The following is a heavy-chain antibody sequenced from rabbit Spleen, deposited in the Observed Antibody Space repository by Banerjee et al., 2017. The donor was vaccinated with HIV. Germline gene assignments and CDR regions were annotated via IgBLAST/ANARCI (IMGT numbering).Heavy chain of an antibody. V-gene: IGHV1S40*01. CDR3: AREAGSGPYIDGYFSL. CDR2: IEGGPSSFT. D-gene: IGHD8-1*01. CDR1: GVSFSGSSY. Sequence: QSLGESGGDLVKPGASLTLTCIASGVSFSGSSYMCWVRQAPGKGLEWIACIEGGPSSFTYFASWAKGRFTCSKTSSTTVTLQMTSLTVADTATYFCAREAGSGPYIDGYFSLWGQGTLVTVS. J-gene: IGHJ4*01.